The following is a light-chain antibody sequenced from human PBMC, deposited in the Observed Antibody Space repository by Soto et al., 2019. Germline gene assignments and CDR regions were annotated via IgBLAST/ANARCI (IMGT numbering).Light chain of an antibody. V-gene: IGKV3-15*01. CDR1: QSVSSN. J-gene: IGKJ1*01. CDR2: GAS. Sequence: PGDIATLSCSASQSVSSNLAWYQQKPGQAPRLLIYGASTRATGIPARFSGSGSGTEFTLTISSLQSEDFAVYYCQQYNTWPPWTFGQGSKVDIK. CDR3: QQYNTWPPWT.